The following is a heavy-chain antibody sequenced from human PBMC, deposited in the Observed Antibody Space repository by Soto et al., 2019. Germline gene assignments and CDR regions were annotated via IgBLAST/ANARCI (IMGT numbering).Heavy chain of an antibody. V-gene: IGHV4-34*02. J-gene: IGHJ6*04. D-gene: IGHD3-9*01. CDR2: INHSGST. CDR1: GGSLSGSF. CDR3: ARGRPIWWVVRNFDTSVMDV. Sequence: QVHLQQWGAGVLKPSETLSLSCAVYGGSLSGSFWSWIRQPPGRGLEWIGEINHSGSTNYGPSLKRRVTISVGTSKNQISLKLRSVTAADTAVYYCARGRPIWWVVRNFDTSVMDVWGKGTTVTVSS.